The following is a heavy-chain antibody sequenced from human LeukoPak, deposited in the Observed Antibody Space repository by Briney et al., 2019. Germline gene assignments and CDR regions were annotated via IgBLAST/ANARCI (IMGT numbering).Heavy chain of an antibody. CDR3: ARLGGEGVPFDY. CDR2: IIPIFGTA. Sequence: SVKVSCKASGGTFSSYAISWVRQAPGQGLEWMGGIIPIFGTANYAQKFQGRVTITADESTSTAYMELSSLRSEDAAVYYCARLGGEGVPFDYWGQGTLVTVSS. V-gene: IGHV1-69*13. CDR1: GGTFSSYA. D-gene: IGHD3-10*01. J-gene: IGHJ4*02.